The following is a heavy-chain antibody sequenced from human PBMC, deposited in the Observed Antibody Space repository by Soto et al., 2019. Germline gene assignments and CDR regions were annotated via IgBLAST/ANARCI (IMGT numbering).Heavy chain of an antibody. Sequence: GGSLRRSCAASGFTFSSYSMNWVRQAPGKGLEWVSYISSSSSTIYYADSVKGRFTISRDNAKNSLYLQMNSLRAEDTAVYYCARSNYDDYYYYMDVWGKGTTVTVSS. CDR3: ARSNYDDYYYYMDV. CDR1: GFTFSSYS. CDR2: ISSSSSTI. D-gene: IGHD4-4*01. V-gene: IGHV3-48*01. J-gene: IGHJ6*03.